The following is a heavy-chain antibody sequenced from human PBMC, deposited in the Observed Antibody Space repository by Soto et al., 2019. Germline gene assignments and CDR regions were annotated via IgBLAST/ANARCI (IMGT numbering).Heavy chain of an antibody. Sequence: ASVKVSCKVSGYTLTELSMHWVRQAPGKGLEWMGGFDPEDGETIYAQKFQGRVTMTEDTSTDTAYMELSSLRSEDTAVYYCATGEALRYFDWLPDAFDIWGRGTMVTVS. CDR1: GYTLTELS. D-gene: IGHD3-9*01. CDR3: ATGEALRYFDWLPDAFDI. J-gene: IGHJ3*02. V-gene: IGHV1-24*01. CDR2: FDPEDGET.